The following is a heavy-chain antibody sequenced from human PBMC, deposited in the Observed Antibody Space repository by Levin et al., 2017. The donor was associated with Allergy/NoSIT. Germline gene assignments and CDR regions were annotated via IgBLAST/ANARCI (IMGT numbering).Heavy chain of an antibody. CDR2: IYYSGRS. CDR3: ARENSSGWYIDY. D-gene: IGHD6-19*01. V-gene: IGHV4-59*01. Sequence: PGGSLRLSCTVSGGSISSYYWSWIRQPPGKGLEWLGNIYYSGRSRYNPSLKKRVTISVDTSKNQFSLKLSSVTAAAPAVYYCARENSSGWYIDYWGQGTLVTVSS. CDR1: GGSISSYY. J-gene: IGHJ4*02.